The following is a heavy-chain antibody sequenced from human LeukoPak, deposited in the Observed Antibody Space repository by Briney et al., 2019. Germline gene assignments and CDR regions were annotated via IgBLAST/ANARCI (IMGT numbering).Heavy chain of an antibody. D-gene: IGHD6-19*01. Sequence: GGSLRLSCAASGFTFSSHGMNWVRQAPGKGLEWVSGISPSGGITYYTDSVKGRFTISRDNSKNTVSLQMNSLRGEDTAVYYCAKEREQWLAPDAFDIWGQGTMVTVSS. CDR1: GFTFSSHG. J-gene: IGHJ3*02. CDR2: ISPSGGIT. V-gene: IGHV3-23*01. CDR3: AKEREQWLAPDAFDI.